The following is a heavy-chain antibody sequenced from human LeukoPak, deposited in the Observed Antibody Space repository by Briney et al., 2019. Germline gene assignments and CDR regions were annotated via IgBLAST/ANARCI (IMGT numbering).Heavy chain of an antibody. V-gene: IGHV7-4-1*02. CDR3: ARVIKYSFSVGCFDP. Sequence: ASVKVSCKASGYSFPMYAINWVRQAPGQGLEWMGWINTNTGNPTYAQGFTGRFVFSLDTSVTTAYLQISSLRAEDTAVYYCARVIKYSFSVGCFDPWGQGTQVTVSS. CDR1: GYSFPMYA. J-gene: IGHJ5*02. CDR2: INTNTGNP. D-gene: IGHD1-26*01.